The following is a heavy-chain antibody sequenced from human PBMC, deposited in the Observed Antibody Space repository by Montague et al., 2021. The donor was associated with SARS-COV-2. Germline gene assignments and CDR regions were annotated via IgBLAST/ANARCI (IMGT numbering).Heavy chain of an antibody. V-gene: IGHV4-34*01. J-gene: IGHJ5*02. CDR1: GGSISSYY. CDR2: INHSGST. CDR3: ARTDYISSWFGAKKWFDP. Sequence: SETLSLTYTVSGGSISSYYWSWIRQPPGKGLEWIGEINHSGSTNYNPSLKSRVTISVDTSKNQFSLKLSSVTAADTAVYYCARTDYISSWFGAKKWFDPWGQGTLVTVSS. D-gene: IGHD6-13*01.